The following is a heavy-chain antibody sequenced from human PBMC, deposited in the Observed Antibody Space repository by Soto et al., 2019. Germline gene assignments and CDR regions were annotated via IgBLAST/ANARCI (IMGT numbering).Heavy chain of an antibody. CDR1: GGSISSGDYY. CDR3: ARGPTNFWSGYYRWFDP. D-gene: IGHD3-3*01. Sequence: SETLSLTCTVSGGSISSGDYYWSWIRQPPGKGLEWIGYIYYSGSTYYNPSLKSRVTISVDTSKNQFSLKLSSVTAADTAVYYCARGPTNFWSGYYRWFDPWGLGTLVTVSS. V-gene: IGHV4-30-4*01. CDR2: IYYSGST. J-gene: IGHJ5*02.